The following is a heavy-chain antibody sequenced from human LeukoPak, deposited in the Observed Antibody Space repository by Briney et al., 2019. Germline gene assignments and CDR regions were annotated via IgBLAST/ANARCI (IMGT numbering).Heavy chain of an antibody. D-gene: IGHD3-22*01. CDR1: GYTFTSYG. V-gene: IGHV1-18*01. Sequence: ASVKVSCKASGYTFTSYGISWVRQAPGQGLEWMGWISAYNGNTNYAQKLQGRVTMTTDTSTSTAYMELRSLRSDDTAVYYCARVISGRIVALNWFDPWGQGTLVTVSS. CDR3: ARVISGRIVALNWFDP. J-gene: IGHJ5*02. CDR2: ISAYNGNT.